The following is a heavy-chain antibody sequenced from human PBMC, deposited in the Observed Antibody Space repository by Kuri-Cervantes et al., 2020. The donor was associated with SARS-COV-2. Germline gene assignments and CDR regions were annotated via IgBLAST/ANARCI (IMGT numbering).Heavy chain of an antibody. CDR3: ARGVEYYDYVWGSYRSWYFDY. CDR2: IIPIFGTA. Sequence: SVKVSCKASGGTFSSYAISWVRQAPGQGLEWMGGIIPIFGTANYAQKFQGRVTITSDESTSTAYMELSSLRSEDTAVYYCARGVEYYDYVWGSYRSWYFDYWGQGTLVTVSS. V-gene: IGHV1-69*13. J-gene: IGHJ4*02. CDR1: GGTFSSYA. D-gene: IGHD3-16*02.